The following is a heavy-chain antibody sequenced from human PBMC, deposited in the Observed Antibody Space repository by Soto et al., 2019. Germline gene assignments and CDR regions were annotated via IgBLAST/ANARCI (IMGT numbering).Heavy chain of an antibody. CDR2: ISWNSGSI. Sequence: DVQLVESGGGLVQPGRSLRLSCAASGFTFDDYAMHWVRQAPGKGLEWVSGISWNSGSIGYADSVKGRFTISRDNAKNSLYLQMNSLRAEDTALYYCAKDGDDILTGFADYWGQGTLVTVSS. V-gene: IGHV3-9*01. CDR3: AKDGDDILTGFADY. CDR1: GFTFDDYA. D-gene: IGHD3-9*01. J-gene: IGHJ4*02.